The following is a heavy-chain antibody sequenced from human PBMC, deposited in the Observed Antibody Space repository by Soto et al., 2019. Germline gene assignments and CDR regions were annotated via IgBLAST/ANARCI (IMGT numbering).Heavy chain of an antibody. CDR2: ISGSGGST. J-gene: IGHJ5*02. CDR3: AKLVGEPGWFDP. V-gene: IGHV3-23*01. Sequence: PGGSLRLSCAASGFTFSSYAMSWVRQAPGKGLEWVSAISGSGGSTYYADSVKGRFTISRDNSKNTLYLQMNSLGAEDTAVYYCAKLVGEPGWFDPWGQGTLVTVSS. D-gene: IGHD1-26*01. CDR1: GFTFSSYA.